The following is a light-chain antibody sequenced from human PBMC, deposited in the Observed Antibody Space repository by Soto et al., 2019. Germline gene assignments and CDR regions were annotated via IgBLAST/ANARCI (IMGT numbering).Light chain of an antibody. Sequence: QAVVTQEPSLTVSPGGTGTLTCGSSTGTVTSGHFPYWFKQKPGQAPRTRIYDTSTKHSWTPARFSGSLLGGKAALTRSGAQPEDEAEYYCFRFYSGAYVVFGGGTKVTVL. V-gene: IGLV7-46*01. CDR3: FRFYSGAYVV. J-gene: IGLJ2*01. CDR1: TGTVTSGHF. CDR2: DTS.